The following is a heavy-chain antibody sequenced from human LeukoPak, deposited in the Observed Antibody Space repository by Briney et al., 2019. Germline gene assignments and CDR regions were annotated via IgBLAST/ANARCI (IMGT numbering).Heavy chain of an antibody. CDR3: ARLPSSSWLQDAFDI. CDR2: LYFRGIT. Sequence: SETLSLTCAVSDGSISSSTDYWVWIRPSPGQGLVWIGSLYFRGITYLNPSLKSRVTMSVDTSKNQFSLKLSSVTAADAAVYYCARLPSSSWLQDAFDIWGQGTMVTVSS. CDR1: DGSISSSTDY. J-gene: IGHJ3*02. V-gene: IGHV4-39*07. D-gene: IGHD6-13*01.